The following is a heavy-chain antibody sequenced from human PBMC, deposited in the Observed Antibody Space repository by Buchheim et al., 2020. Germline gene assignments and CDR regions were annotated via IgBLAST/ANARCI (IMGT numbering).Heavy chain of an antibody. CDR3: ARLSYYDFWSGNYYYGMDV. CDR1: GFTFSSYE. J-gene: IGHJ6*02. D-gene: IGHD3-3*01. V-gene: IGHV3-48*03. CDR2: ISSSGSTI. Sequence: EVQLVGSGGGLVQPGGSLRLSCAASGFTFSSYEMNWVRQAPGKGLEWVSYISSSGSTIYYADSVKGRFTISRDNAKNSLYLQMNSLRAEDTAVYYCARLSYYDFWSGNYYYGMDVWGQGTT.